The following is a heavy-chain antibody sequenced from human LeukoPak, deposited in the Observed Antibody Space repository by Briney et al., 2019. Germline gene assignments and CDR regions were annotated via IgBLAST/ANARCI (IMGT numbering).Heavy chain of an antibody. CDR3: ARATPGGLHGYSFDY. D-gene: IGHD5-24*01. CDR2: MNPNSGNT. Sequence: ASVKASCKASGYTFKNYDINWVRQATGQGLEWMGWMNPNSGNTGFAQKFQDRVSMTRGTSINTAYMELTSLRSGDTAVYYCARATPGGLHGYSFDYWGQGTVVTVYS. CDR1: GYTFKNYD. J-gene: IGHJ4*02. V-gene: IGHV1-8*02.